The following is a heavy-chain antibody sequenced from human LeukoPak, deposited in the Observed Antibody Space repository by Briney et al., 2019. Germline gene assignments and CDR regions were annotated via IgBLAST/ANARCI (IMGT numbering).Heavy chain of an antibody. J-gene: IGHJ4*02. CDR1: GYTFTGCY. V-gene: IGHV1-2*02. Sequence: GASVKVSCKASGYTFTGCYIHWVRQAPGQGLEWMGSINPNNGGTKYAQNFQGRVTMTRDTSITTAYMGLSSLRSDDTAVYYCARESYEYDSSGYYFPFDSWGQGTLVTVSS. CDR3: ARESYEYDSSGYYFPFDS. CDR2: INPNNGGT. D-gene: IGHD3-22*01.